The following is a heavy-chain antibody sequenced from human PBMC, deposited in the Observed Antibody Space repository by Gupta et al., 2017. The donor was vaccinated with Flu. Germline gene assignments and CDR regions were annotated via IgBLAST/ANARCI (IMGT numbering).Heavy chain of an antibody. CDR2: INSSSSTI. J-gene: IGHJ3*01. D-gene: IGHD5-24*01. CDR1: GFTFSRYS. V-gene: IGHV3-48*02. Sequence: EVQLVESGGGLVQPGGSLRLSCEASGFTFSRYSMNWVRQAPGKGLEWVSYINSSSSTIYYADSVKGRFTISRDNAKNSLYLQVNSLRDEDTAVYYCARDRRDDYNYNAFDLWGQGTMVTVAS. CDR3: ARDRRDDYNYNAFDL.